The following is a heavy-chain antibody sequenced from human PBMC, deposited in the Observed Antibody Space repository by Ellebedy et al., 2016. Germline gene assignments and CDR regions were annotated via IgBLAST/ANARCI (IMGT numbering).Heavy chain of an antibody. D-gene: IGHD3-16*01. J-gene: IGHJ3*01. Sequence: GESLKISXAASGFTFRSYWMHWVRQVPGKGLVWVSRINTDGSRTVYADSVKGRFTISRDNAKNTLYLQMNSLRAEDTAVYYCASAFIHYGAFDVWGQGTMVTVSS. CDR1: GFTFRSYW. CDR3: ASAFIHYGAFDV. CDR2: INTDGSRT. V-gene: IGHV3-74*01.